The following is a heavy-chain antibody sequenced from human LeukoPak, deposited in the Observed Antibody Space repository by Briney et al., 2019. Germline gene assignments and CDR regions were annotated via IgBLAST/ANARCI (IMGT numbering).Heavy chain of an antibody. CDR2: INPNSGDT. D-gene: IGHD6-19*01. V-gene: IGHV1-2*02. CDR3: ARGPVAGDVNFDY. CDR1: GNTFTGYY. J-gene: IGHJ4*02. Sequence: ASVKVSCKASGNTFTGYYIHCVRQAPGQGLEWMGWINPNSGDTYYAQKFQGRVTMTRDTSISTAYMELSRLRSDDTAMYYCARGPVAGDVNFDYWGQGTLVIVSS.